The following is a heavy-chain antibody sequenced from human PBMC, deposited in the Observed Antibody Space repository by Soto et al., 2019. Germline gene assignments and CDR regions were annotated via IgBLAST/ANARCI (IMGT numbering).Heavy chain of an antibody. Sequence: SVKVSCKASGFTFTSSAVQWVRQARGQRLEWIGWIVVGSGNTNYAQKFQERVTITRDMSTSTAYMELSSLRSEDAAVYYCAAGIHDYGDYDLDYWGQGTLVTVSS. CDR1: GFTFTSSA. D-gene: IGHD4-17*01. J-gene: IGHJ4*02. CDR2: IVVGSGNT. V-gene: IGHV1-58*01. CDR3: AAGIHDYGDYDLDY.